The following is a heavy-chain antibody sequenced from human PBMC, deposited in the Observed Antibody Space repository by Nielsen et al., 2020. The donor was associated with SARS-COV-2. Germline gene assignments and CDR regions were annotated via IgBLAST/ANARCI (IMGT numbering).Heavy chain of an antibody. D-gene: IGHD3-3*01. CDR3: VREKGVLLRLLESSPPGMDV. Sequence: GESLKISCAASGFTFSSYWMSWVRQAPGKGLEWVAVIWYDGSNKYYTDSVKGRFTISRDNSKNTLSLQMNSLRAEDTAVYYCVREKGVLLRLLESSPPGMDVWGQGTTVTVSS. CDR1: GFTFSSYW. J-gene: IGHJ6*02. CDR2: IWYDGSNK. V-gene: IGHV3-33*08.